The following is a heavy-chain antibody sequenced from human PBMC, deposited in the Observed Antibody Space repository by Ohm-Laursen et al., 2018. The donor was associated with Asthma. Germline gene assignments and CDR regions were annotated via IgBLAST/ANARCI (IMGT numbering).Heavy chain of an antibody. D-gene: IGHD2-15*01. CDR3: ARDSFIRNVGVVVLGV. V-gene: IGHV3-30*03. Sequence: RSLRLSCTASGFIFSSYGMHWVRQAPGKGLEWVALISYDGNNKYYADSVRGRFTISSDISKSTLFLQMNTLRTEDTAVYYCARDSFIRNVGVVVLGVWGQGTTVTVSS. CDR2: ISYDGNNK. J-gene: IGHJ6*02. CDR1: GFIFSSYG.